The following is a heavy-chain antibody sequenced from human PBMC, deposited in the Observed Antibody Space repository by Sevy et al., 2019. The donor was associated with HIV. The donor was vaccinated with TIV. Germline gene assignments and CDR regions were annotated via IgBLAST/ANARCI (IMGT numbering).Heavy chain of an antibody. Sequence: SQTPSLTCAISGDSVSSNNAAWNWIRQSPSRGLEWLGRTYYRSKWYNDYAVSVKSRITINPDTSKNQVSLQLNSVTPEDTAVYYCAEGGATRFDPWGQGTLVTVSS. CDR1: GDSVSSNNAA. V-gene: IGHV6-1*01. CDR2: TYYRSKWYN. D-gene: IGHD1-26*01. CDR3: AEGGATRFDP. J-gene: IGHJ5*02.